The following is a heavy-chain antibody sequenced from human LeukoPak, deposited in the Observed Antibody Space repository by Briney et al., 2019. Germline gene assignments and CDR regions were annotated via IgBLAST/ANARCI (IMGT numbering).Heavy chain of an antibody. J-gene: IGHJ4*02. CDR1: GGSISSYY. Sequence: SETLSLTCTVSGGSISSYYWSWIRQPPGKGLEWIGYIYYSGSTYYNPSLKSRVTISVDTSKNQFSLKLSSVPGAYTAVYYCARAPYFNSGYDPGAFDYWGQGTLVTVSS. V-gene: IGHV4-59*12. CDR2: IYYSGST. CDR3: ARAPYFNSGYDPGAFDY. D-gene: IGHD5-12*01.